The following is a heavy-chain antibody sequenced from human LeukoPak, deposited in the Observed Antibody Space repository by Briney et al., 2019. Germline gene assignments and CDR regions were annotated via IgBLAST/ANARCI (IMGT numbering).Heavy chain of an antibody. V-gene: IGHV4-34*01. CDR2: INHSGST. CDR1: GGSFSGYY. Sequence: SETLSLTCAVYGGSFSGYYWSWIRQPPGKGLEWIGEINHSGSTNYNPSLKSRVTISVDTSKNQFSLKLSSVTAADTAVYYCARRGILQGWFDPWGQGTLVTVSS. D-gene: IGHD4-11*01. J-gene: IGHJ5*02. CDR3: ARRGILQGWFDP.